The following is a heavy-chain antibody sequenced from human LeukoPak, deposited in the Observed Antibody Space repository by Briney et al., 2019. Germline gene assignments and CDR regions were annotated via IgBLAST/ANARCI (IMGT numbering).Heavy chain of an antibody. CDR1: GFSLSTSGMR. V-gene: IGHV2-70*04. D-gene: IGHD2-2*01. Sequence: SGPTLVNPTQTLTLTCTFSGFSLSTSGMRVSWIRQPPGKALEWLARIDWDDDKFYSTSLKTRLTISKDTSKNQVVLTMTNMDPVDTATYDCARSPGYCSSTSCLDAFDIWGQGTMVTVSS. CDR2: IDWDDDK. J-gene: IGHJ3*02. CDR3: ARSPGYCSSTSCLDAFDI.